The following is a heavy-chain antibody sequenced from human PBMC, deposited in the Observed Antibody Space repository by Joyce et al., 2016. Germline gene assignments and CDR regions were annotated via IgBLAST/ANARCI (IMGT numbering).Heavy chain of an antibody. V-gene: IGHV4-59*11. CDR2: IYYSGSN. J-gene: IGHJ6*02. D-gene: IGHD7-27*01. Sequence: QVQLQESGPGLVKPSETLSLTCTVSGGSISIHYWSWIRQPPGKRLEWMGYIYYSGSNNDNPSLKSRVTISVDTSKNQFSLKLRSVSAADTAVYYCARGLGTPYGMDVWGQGTTVTVSS. CDR3: ARGLGTPYGMDV. CDR1: GGSISIHY.